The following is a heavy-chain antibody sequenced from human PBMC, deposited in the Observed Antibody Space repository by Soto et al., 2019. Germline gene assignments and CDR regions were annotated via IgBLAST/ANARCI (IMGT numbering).Heavy chain of an antibody. V-gene: IGHV4-39*01. D-gene: IGHD1-26*01. Sequence: SETLSLTCTVSGGSISSSSYYWGWIRQPPGKGLEWIGSIYYSGSTYYNPSLKSRVTISVDTSKNQFSLKLSSVTAADTALYYCARIVGITTHFDYWGQGTLVTVSS. CDR2: IYYSGST. J-gene: IGHJ4*02. CDR3: ARIVGITTHFDY. CDR1: GGSISSSSYY.